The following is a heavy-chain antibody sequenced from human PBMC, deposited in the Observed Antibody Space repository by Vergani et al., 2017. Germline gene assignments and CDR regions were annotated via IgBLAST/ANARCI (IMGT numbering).Heavy chain of an antibody. CDR1: GGTFSSYA. J-gene: IGHJ3*02. CDR3: AKVKDIVVVPAAIRAFDI. V-gene: IGHV3-23*04. D-gene: IGHD2-2*02. CDR2: ISGSGGST. Sequence: VQLVQSGAEVKKPGSSVKVSCKASGGTFSSYAMSWVRQAPGKGLEWVSAISGSGGSTYYADSVKGRFTISRDNSKNTLYLQMNSLRAEDTAVYYCAKVKDIVVVPAAIRAFDIWGQGTMVTVSS.